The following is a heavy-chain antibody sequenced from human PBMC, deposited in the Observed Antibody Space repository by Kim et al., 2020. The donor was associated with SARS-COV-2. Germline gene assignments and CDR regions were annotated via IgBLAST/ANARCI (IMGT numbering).Heavy chain of an antibody. CDR3: ARDYYGSGIFY. CDR2: T. Sequence: TNYAQKRQGRVTMTTDTSTSTAYMELRSLRSDDTAVYYCARDYYGSGIFYWGQGTLVTVSS. J-gene: IGHJ4*02. D-gene: IGHD3-10*01. V-gene: IGHV1-18*01.